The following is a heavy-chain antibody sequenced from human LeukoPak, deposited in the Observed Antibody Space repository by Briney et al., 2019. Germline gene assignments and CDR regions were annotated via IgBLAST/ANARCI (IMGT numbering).Heavy chain of an antibody. Sequence: SETLSLTCTVSGGPISTYYWSWIRQPPGKELEWIAYIYSSGSASYNPSLESRVTMSVDTSQSQFSLKLSSVTAADTAVYDCARAPLNYGSASYSPFHLWGQGTLVTVSS. CDR2: IYSSGSA. V-gene: IGHV4-59*01. CDR1: GGPISTYY. J-gene: IGHJ4*02. CDR3: ARAPLNYGSASYSPFHL. D-gene: IGHD3-10*01.